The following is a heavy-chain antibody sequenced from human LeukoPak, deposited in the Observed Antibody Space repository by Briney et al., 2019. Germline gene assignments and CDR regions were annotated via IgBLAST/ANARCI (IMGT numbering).Heavy chain of an antibody. J-gene: IGHJ4*02. V-gene: IGHV3-21*01. CDR2: ISSSSSSI. CDR1: GFTFNSYS. D-gene: IGHD5-18*01. CDR3: ARASGDIVETATMGSY. Sequence: GGSLRLSCAASGFTFNSYSMNWVRQAPGKGLEWVSSISSSSSSIYYTDSVKGRFTISRDNAKNSLYLQMNSLRAEDTAVYYCARASGDIVETATMGSYWGQGTLVTVSS.